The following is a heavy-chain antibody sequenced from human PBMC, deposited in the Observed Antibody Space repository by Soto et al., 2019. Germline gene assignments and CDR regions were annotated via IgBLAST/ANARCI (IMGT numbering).Heavy chain of an antibody. Sequence: ASVKVSCKASGYTFTSFDINWVRQAPGQGLEWMGWMNPATGNTGYAQKFQGRVTMTRDTSISTAYMELRSLRSDDTVVYYCARDLDSSGWYLKDLGYWGKGTQVTVPS. J-gene: IGHJ4*02. CDR2: MNPATGNT. CDR1: GYTFTSFD. D-gene: IGHD6-19*01. V-gene: IGHV1-8*01. CDR3: ARDLDSSGWYLKDLGY.